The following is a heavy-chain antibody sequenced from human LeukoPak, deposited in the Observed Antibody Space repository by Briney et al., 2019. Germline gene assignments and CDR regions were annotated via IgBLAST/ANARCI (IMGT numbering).Heavy chain of an antibody. D-gene: IGHD6-6*01. CDR2: INHSGST. CDR3: ARGSSRYRVSGATFFDY. V-gene: IGHV4-34*01. Sequence: LGTLSLTCAVYVGSFSVYYWSWIRQPPGKGLEWIGEINHSGSTKYNPSLKSLVTLSEDTSQNHCSLTRGAVTAADTAVYYCARGSSRYRVSGATFFDYWGQGTLVTVSS. J-gene: IGHJ4*02. CDR1: VGSFSVYY.